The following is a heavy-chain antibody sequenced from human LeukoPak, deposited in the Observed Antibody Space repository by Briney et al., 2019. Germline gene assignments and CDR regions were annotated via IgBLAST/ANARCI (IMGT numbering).Heavy chain of an antibody. J-gene: IGHJ4*02. CDR2: ISSSSSYI. CDR1: GFTFSSYN. CDR3: ARLIDIVVVTAIRDFDY. Sequence: GGSLRLSCAASGFTFSSYNMNWVRQAPGKGLEWVSSISSSSSYIYYADSVKGRFTISRDNAKNSLYLQMNSLRAEDTAVYYCARLIDIVVVTAIRDFDYWGQGTLVTVSS. D-gene: IGHD2-21*02. V-gene: IGHV3-21*01.